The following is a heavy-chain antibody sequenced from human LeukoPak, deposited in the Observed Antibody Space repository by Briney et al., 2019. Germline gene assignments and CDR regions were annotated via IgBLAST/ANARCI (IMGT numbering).Heavy chain of an antibody. J-gene: IGHJ4*02. CDR2: ISYDATDK. CDR1: GFTFSSYA. D-gene: IGHD5-24*01. V-gene: IGHV3-30*18. CDR3: AKDPTNGISPREAMAFDY. Sequence: GGSLRLSCAASGFTFSSYAMHWVRQAPGKGLEWVAVISYDATDKFYVDSVRGRFTISRDNSGNTVFLQMNSLRVEDTAVYYCAKDPTNGISPREAMAFDYWGQGTLVTVSS.